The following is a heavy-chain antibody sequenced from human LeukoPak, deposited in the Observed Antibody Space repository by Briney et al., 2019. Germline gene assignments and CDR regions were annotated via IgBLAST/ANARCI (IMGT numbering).Heavy chain of an antibody. J-gene: IGHJ5*02. V-gene: IGHV4-39*07. CDR2: IYYSGST. D-gene: IGHD6-19*01. Sequence: QPSETLSLTCTVSGGSISSSSYYWGWIRQPPGKGLEWIGSIYYSGSTYYNPSLKSRVTISVDTSKNQFSLKLSSVTAADTAVYYCARDHRYSSGWINWFDPWGQGTLVTVSS. CDR3: ARDHRYSSGWINWFDP. CDR1: GGSISSSSYY.